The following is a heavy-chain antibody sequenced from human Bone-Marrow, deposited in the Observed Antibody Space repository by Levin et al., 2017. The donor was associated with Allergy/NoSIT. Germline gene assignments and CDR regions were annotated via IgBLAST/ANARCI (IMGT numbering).Heavy chain of an antibody. CDR1: GHTFSNYD. J-gene: IGHJ3*01. V-gene: IGHV1-8*01. CDR3: AHRPWDVTLESFDV. CDR2: VNPNSGNT. D-gene: IGHD1-26*01. Sequence: GESLKISCATSGHTFSNYDINWVRQATGQGLEWMGWVNPNSGNTAYGQQFQGRVTLTWDSSISTGYLELSSLRSDDTATYYCAHRPWDVTLESFDVWGQGTLVTVSS.